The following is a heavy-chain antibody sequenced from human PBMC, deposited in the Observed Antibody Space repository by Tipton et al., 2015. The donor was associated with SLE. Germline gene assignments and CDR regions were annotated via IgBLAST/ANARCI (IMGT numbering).Heavy chain of an antibody. CDR2: INHSGST. CDR1: GGSFSGYY. Sequence: LRLSCAVYGGSFSGYYWNWIRQPPGKGLEWIGEINHSGSTNYNPSLKSRVTISVDTSKNQFSLKLSSVTAADTAVYYCARGTKLGNHYYYYYMDVWGKGTTVTVSS. V-gene: IGHV4-34*01. CDR3: ARGTKLGNHYYYYYMDV. D-gene: IGHD7-27*01. J-gene: IGHJ6*03.